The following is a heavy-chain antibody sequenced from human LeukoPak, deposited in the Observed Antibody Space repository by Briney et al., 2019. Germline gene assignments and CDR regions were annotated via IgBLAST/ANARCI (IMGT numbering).Heavy chain of an antibody. D-gene: IGHD1-26*01. CDR3: ARGHRGGGSYSYYYYYMDV. Sequence: SEALSLTCTVSGGSISSYYWSWIRQPPGKGLEWIGYIYYSGSTNYNPSLKSRVTISVDTSKNQFSLRLSSVTAADTAVYYCARGHRGGGSYSYYYYYMDVWGKGTTVTVSS. CDR2: IYYSGST. V-gene: IGHV4-59*01. CDR1: GGSISSYY. J-gene: IGHJ6*03.